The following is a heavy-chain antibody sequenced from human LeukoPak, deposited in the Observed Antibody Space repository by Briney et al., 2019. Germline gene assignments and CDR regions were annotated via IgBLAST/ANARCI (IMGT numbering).Heavy chain of an antibody. CDR1: GYSFTSGHY. CDR2: IYHTGSA. J-gene: IGHJ4*02. CDR3: ARYCTSTTCILRGFDY. V-gene: IGHV4-38-2*01. Sequence: SETLSLTCSASGYSFTSGHYWGWIRQPPGKGLEWIANIYHTGSAHYNPSLKSRVTISVDTSKNQFSLKLSSVTAADTAVYYCARYCTSTTCILRGFDYWGQGTLVTVSS. D-gene: IGHD2-2*01.